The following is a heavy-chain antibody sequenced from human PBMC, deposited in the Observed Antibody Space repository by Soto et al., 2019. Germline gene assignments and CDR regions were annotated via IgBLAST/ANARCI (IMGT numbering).Heavy chain of an antibody. V-gene: IGHV5-51*01. CDR1: GYEFNTYW. CDR2: IHPGYSDI. CDR3: ARQTNGYNPLDY. J-gene: IGHJ4*02. D-gene: IGHD5-12*01. Sequence: PXGPLKISCEGYGYEFNTYWIGWVRQMPGKGLEWMGIIHPGYSDIRYSPSFQGQVTISADTSINTAHLQWSSLKASDTAMYYCARQTNGYNPLDYWGQGTLVTVSS.